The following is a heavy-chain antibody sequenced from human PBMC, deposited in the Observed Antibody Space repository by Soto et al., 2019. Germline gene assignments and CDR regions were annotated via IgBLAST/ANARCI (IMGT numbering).Heavy chain of an antibody. V-gene: IGHV3-23*01. CDR3: AKSLSYNWNDANWFDP. CDR2: ISGSGGST. CDR1: GFTFSSYA. Sequence: QPGGSLRLSCAASGFTFSSYAMSWVRQAPGKGLEWVSAISGSGGSTYYADSVKGRFTISRDNSKNTLYLQMNSLRAEDTAVYYCAKSLSYNWNDANWFDPWGQGTLVTVSS. J-gene: IGHJ5*02. D-gene: IGHD1-1*01.